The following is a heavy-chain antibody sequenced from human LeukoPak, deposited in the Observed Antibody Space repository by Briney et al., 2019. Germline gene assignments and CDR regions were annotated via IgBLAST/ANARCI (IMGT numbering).Heavy chain of an antibody. V-gene: IGHV4-59*01. CDR1: GGSISSYY. J-gene: IGHJ6*03. Sequence: SETLSLTCTVSGGSISSYYWSWIRQPPGKGLEWIGYIYYSGSTNYNPSLKSRVTISVDTSKNQFSLKLSSVTAADTAVYYCARGMRDYDSYYYMDVWGKGTTVTISS. CDR2: IYYSGST. CDR3: ARGMRDYDSYYYMDV. D-gene: IGHD3-22*01.